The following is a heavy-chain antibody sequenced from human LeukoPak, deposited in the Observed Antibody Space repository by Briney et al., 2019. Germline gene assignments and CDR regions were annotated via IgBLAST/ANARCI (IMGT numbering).Heavy chain of an antibody. CDR2: IYYSGST. J-gene: IGHJ4*02. CDR3: ARDIVATISGDY. CDR1: GGSISSSSYY. V-gene: IGHV4-39*01. D-gene: IGHD5-12*01. Sequence: SETLSLTCTVFGGSISSSSYYWGWIRQPPGKGLEWIGSIYYSGSTYYNPSLKSRVTISVDTSKNQFSLKLSSVTAADTAVYYCARDIVATISGDYWGQGTPVTVSS.